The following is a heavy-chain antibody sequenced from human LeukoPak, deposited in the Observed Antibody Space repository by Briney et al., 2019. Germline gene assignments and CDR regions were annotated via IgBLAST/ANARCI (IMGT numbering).Heavy chain of an antibody. Sequence: GGSLRLSCAASGFTFSSYTMHWVRQAPGKGLEYVSAISSNGGSTYYANSVKGRFTISRDNSKNTLYLQMGSLRAEDMAVYYCARVVYGSNWHAFDYWGQGTLVTVSS. D-gene: IGHD6-13*01. J-gene: IGHJ4*02. CDR2: ISSNGGST. CDR3: ARVVYGSNWHAFDY. V-gene: IGHV3-64*01. CDR1: GFTFSSYT.